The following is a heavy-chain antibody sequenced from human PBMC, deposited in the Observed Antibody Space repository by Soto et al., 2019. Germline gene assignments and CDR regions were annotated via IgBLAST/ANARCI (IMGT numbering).Heavy chain of an antibody. V-gene: IGHV1-8*01. D-gene: IGHD2-15*01. J-gene: IGHJ6*02. CDR2: TSTESGVA. CDR3: VIMEGDTTPDGRYSYNHDMDV. CDR1: GFRFINYE. Sequence: ASVKVSCKASGFRFINYEIKWVRQASGQGLECLGWTSTESGVAGYAQRFKGRVTLTRNTSTSTAYMELSNLRSDDTAVYYCVIMEGDTTPDGRYSYNHDMDVWGQGTTVTVSS.